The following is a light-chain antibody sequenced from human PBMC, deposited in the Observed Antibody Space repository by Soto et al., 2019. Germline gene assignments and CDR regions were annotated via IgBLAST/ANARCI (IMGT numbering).Light chain of an antibody. CDR3: EESAYWPYS. Sequence: SAVTVSVKKKEVATLSCRASQALGNNLAWYQHKPGQAPRLLIYGASTRATGVPVRFSGSGSETEFTLSLSSLQSDDLALYSCEESAYWPYSFAEGTIL. J-gene: IGKJ2*03. CDR1: QALGNN. V-gene: IGKV3-15*01. CDR2: GAS.